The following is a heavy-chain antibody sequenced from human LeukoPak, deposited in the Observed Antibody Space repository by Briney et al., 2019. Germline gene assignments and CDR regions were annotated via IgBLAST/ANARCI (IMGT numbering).Heavy chain of an antibody. CDR3: ARTLLGRLFDY. CDR2: IYHSGTT. J-gene: IGHJ4*02. V-gene: IGHV4-59*08. CDR1: GGSISTYY. Sequence: PSETLSLTCTVSGGSISTYYWSWIRQPPGKGLEYIGYIYHSGTTDYNPSLESRVTISVDTSKNQFSLKLSSVTAADTAVYYCARTLLGRLFDYWGQGTLVTVSS. D-gene: IGHD2-8*02.